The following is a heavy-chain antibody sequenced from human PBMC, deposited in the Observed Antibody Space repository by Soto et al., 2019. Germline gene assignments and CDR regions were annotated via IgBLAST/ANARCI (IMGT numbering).Heavy chain of an antibody. D-gene: IGHD3-3*01. CDR1: GASLSLLY. CDR2: IYYNGSA. V-gene: IGHV4-59*08. CDR3: ARWDYDFWSGYSNWFDP. J-gene: IGHJ5*02. Sequence: PSETLSLTCTVSGASLSLLYWSWVRQSPGRGLEWIGYIYYNGSATYNPSFRSRVTISVDTSKNQFSLKLSSVTAADTAVYYCARWDYDFWSGYSNWFDPWGQGTLVTVSS.